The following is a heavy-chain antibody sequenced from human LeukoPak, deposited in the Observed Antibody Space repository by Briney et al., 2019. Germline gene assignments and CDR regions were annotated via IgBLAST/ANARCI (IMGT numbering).Heavy chain of an antibody. V-gene: IGHV4-34*01. Sequence: SETLSLTCAVYGGSFSGYYWSWIRQPPGKGLERIGEINHSGSTNYNPSLKSRVTISVDTSKNQFSLKLSSVTAADTAVYYCARLGPGSGSSDYFDYWGQGTLVTVSS. CDR2: INHSGST. CDR1: GGSFSGYY. D-gene: IGHD1-26*01. CDR3: ARLGPGSGSSDYFDY. J-gene: IGHJ4*02.